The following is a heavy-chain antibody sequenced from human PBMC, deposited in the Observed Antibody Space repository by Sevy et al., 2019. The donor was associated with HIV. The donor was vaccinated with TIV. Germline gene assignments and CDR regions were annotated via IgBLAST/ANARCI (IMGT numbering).Heavy chain of an antibody. Sequence: GGSLRLSCEASGFTVSGNYMAWVRLAPGKGLEWVSLIDSGGSTYYADSVKGRFTTSRDNATNTLYLQMNTLKVEDTAVYFCARDGYYDASGYYSYCDGMDVWGQGTPVTVSS. V-gene: IGHV3-66*01. D-gene: IGHD3-22*01. J-gene: IGHJ6*02. CDR1: GFTVSGNY. CDR2: IDSGGST. CDR3: ARDGYYDASGYYSYCDGMDV.